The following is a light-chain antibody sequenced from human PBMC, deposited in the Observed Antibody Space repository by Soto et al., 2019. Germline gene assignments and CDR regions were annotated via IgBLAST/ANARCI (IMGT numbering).Light chain of an antibody. V-gene: IGKV1-5*01. J-gene: IGKJ2*01. CDR3: QQYNSYSYT. CDR1: QSISSW. CDR2: DAP. Sequence: DIQMTQSPSTLSASVGDRVTITCRASQSISSWLAWYQQKPGKAPKLLIYDAPSLEIGVPSRFSSSGSGTEFTLTISSLQPDDFATYYCQQYNSYSYTFGQGTKLEIK.